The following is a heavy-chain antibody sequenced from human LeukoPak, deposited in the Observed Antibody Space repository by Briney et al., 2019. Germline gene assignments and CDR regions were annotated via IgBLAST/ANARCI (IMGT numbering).Heavy chain of an antibody. V-gene: IGHV4-39*01. CDR2: IYYSGST. CDR3: ARRGSSFFDY. D-gene: IGHD6-13*01. Sequence: SETLSLTCTVSGGSISSSSYYWGWIRQPPGKGQEWIGSIYYSGSTYYNPSLKSRVTISMDTSKNQFSLKLSSVTAADTAVYYCARRGSSFFDYWGQGILVTVSS. J-gene: IGHJ4*02. CDR1: GGSISSSSYY.